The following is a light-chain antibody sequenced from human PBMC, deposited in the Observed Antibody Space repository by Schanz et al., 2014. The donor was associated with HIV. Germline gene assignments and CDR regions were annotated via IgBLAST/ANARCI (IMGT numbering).Light chain of an antibody. CDR3: MQGTHWPST. Sequence: DVVLTQSPLSLPVTLGQPASISCSSSQSLVYSDGDTYLTWFQQRPGQSPRRLIYKVSNRDSGVPDRFSGSGSGTDFTLKISRVEAEDVGVYYCMQGTHWPSTFGQGTKVEIK. V-gene: IGKV2-30*01. CDR1: QSLVYSDGDTY. J-gene: IGKJ1*01. CDR2: KVS.